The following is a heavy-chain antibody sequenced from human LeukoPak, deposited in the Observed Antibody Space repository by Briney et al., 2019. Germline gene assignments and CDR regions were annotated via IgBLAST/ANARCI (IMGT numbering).Heavy chain of an antibody. CDR2: ISSSSSYI. CDR3: ARGTSSSWYYFDY. CDR1: GFTFSSYS. D-gene: IGHD6-13*01. J-gene: IGHJ4*02. Sequence: GVSLRLSCAASGFTFSSYSMNWVRQAPGKGLEWVSSISSSSSYIYYADSVKGRFTISRDNAKNSLYLQMNSLRAEDTAVYYCARGTSSSWYYFDYWGQGTLVTVSS. V-gene: IGHV3-21*01.